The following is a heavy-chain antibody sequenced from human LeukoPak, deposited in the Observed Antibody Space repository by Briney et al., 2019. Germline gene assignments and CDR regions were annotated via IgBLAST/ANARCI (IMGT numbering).Heavy chain of an antibody. D-gene: IGHD2-15*01. CDR1: GGSISSSSYY. CDR3: ARDGGYCSGGSCYWFDP. V-gene: IGHV4-39*07. J-gene: IGHJ5*02. CDR2: IYYSGST. Sequence: PSETLSLTCTVSGGSISSSSYYWGWIRQPPGKGLEWIGSIYYSGSTYYNPSLKSRVTISVDTSKNQFSLKLSSVTAADTAVYYCARDGGYCSGGSCYWFDPWGQGTLVTVSS.